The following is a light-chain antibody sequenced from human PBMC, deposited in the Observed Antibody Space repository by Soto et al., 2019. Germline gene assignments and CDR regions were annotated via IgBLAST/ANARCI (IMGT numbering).Light chain of an antibody. CDR3: QQYNSYPWT. Sequence: DIQMPQSPSTLSASIGDRVTITCRASQSINSWLAWYQQKPGKAPNLLIHKASTLESGVPSSFSGSGSGTEFTLTISSLQPDDVATYYCQQYNSYPWTFGQGTKVEIK. V-gene: IGKV1-5*03. J-gene: IGKJ1*01. CDR2: KAS. CDR1: QSINSW.